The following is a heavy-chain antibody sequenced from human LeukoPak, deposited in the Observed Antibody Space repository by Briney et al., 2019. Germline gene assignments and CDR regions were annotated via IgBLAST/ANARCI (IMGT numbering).Heavy chain of an antibody. J-gene: IGHJ4*02. V-gene: IGHV3-9*01. D-gene: IGHD4-17*01. CDR2: ISWNSGSI. Sequence: GRSLRLSCAASGFTFDDYAMHWVRQAPGKGLEWVSGISWNSGSIGYADSVKDRFTISRDNAKNSLYLQMNSLRAEDTALYYCAKDGDYGDFYFDYWGQGTLVTVSS. CDR1: GFTFDDYA. CDR3: AKDGDYGDFYFDY.